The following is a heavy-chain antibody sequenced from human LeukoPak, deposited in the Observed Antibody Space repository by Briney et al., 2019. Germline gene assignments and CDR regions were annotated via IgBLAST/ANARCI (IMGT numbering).Heavy chain of an antibody. CDR2: IIPILGIA. Sequence: GASVTVSCKASGYTFTSYGISWVRQAPGQGLEWMGRIIPILGIANYAQKFQGRVTITADKSTSTAYMELSSLRSEDTAVYYCARDQGPSPYDSSGYGVENWFDPWGQGTLVTVSS. CDR3: ARDQGPSPYDSSGYGVENWFDP. D-gene: IGHD3-22*01. V-gene: IGHV1-69*04. J-gene: IGHJ5*02. CDR1: GYTFTSYG.